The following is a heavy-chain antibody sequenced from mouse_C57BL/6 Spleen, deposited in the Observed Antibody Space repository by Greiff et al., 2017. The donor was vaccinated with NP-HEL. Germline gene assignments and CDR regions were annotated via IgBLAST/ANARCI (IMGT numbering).Heavy chain of an antibody. J-gene: IGHJ3*01. CDR3: ARVRYYGSSPFAY. CDR2: IDPSDSYT. Sequence: QVQLQQPGAELVKPGASVKLSCKASGYTFTSYWMQWVKQRPGQGLEWIGEIDPSDSYTNYNQKFKGKATVTVDTSSSTAYMQLSSLTSEDSAVYYCARVRYYGSSPFAYWGQGTLVTVSA. V-gene: IGHV1-50*01. D-gene: IGHD1-1*01. CDR1: GYTFTSYW.